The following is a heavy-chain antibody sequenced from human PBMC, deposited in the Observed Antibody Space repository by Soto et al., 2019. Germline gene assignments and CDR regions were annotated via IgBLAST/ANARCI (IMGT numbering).Heavy chain of an antibody. CDR2: ISGSGGST. Sequence: GGSLRLSCAASGFTFSSYAMSWVRQAPGKGLEWVSAISGSGGSTYYADSVKGRFTISRDNSKNTLYLQMNSLRAEDTAVYYCAKDLSYDSSGYLSYWGQGTLVTVSS. CDR3: AKDLSYDSSGYLSY. D-gene: IGHD3-22*01. CDR1: GFTFSSYA. V-gene: IGHV3-23*01. J-gene: IGHJ4*02.